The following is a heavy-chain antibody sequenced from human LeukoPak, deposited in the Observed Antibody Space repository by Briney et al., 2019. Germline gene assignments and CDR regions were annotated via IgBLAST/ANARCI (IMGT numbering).Heavy chain of an antibody. D-gene: IGHD3-10*02. Sequence: SGTLSLTCTVSGASIRRSNYFLGWVRQAPGEGLGGIGNIFHSGSTTYNPSLKSRVTISVDTSKNQFSLKLSSVTAADTAVYYCASSDMFRVFYFDYWGQGIQVTVSS. CDR2: IFHSGST. CDR3: ASSDMFRVFYFDY. V-gene: IGHV4-39*01. CDR1: GASIRRSNYF. J-gene: IGHJ4*02.